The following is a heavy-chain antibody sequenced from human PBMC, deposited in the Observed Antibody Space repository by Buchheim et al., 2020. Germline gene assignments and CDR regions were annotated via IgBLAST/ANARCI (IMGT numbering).Heavy chain of an antibody. Sequence: EVQLVESGGGLVQPGGSLKLSCAASGFTFSGPAMHWVRQASGKGLEWVGRIRSKANSYATAYAASVKGRFTISRDDSKNTAYLQMNSLKTEDTAVYYCAKDIWYSRDPGMGDYFDYWGQGTL. CDR1: GFTFSGPA. V-gene: IGHV3-73*01. J-gene: IGHJ4*02. CDR3: AKDIWYSRDPGMGDYFDY. D-gene: IGHD6-13*01. CDR2: IRSKANSYAT.